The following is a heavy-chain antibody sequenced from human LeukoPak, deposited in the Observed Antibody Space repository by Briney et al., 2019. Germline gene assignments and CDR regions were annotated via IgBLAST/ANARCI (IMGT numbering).Heavy chain of an antibody. V-gene: IGHV3-23*01. J-gene: IGHJ4*02. CDR2: VSGSGGST. D-gene: IGHD2-21*01. CDR1: GFSFSTCG. CDR3: AKIDSPVIRSYYFDS. Sequence: GGSLRLSCAASGFSFSTCGMSWVRQAPGKGLEWVSTVSGSGGSTYYADFVKGRFSISRDNSKNTLFLLMNTLRAEDTATYYCAKIDSPVIRSYYFDSWGQGTLVTVSS.